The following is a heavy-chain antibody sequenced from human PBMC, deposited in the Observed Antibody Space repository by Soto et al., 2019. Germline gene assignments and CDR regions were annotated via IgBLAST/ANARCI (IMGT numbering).Heavy chain of an antibody. Sequence: PSETLSLTCTVSGDSMSSYYWSWIRQPPGKGLEWIGYIYYSGSTTYNPSLRSRVTMSVDTSKNQFSLRLSSVTAADTAVYYCARGPFRVVAGYYQYGVDVWGQGTTVTVSS. V-gene: IGHV4-59*01. CDR2: IYYSGST. CDR3: ARGPFRVVAGYYQYGVDV. D-gene: IGHD6-19*01. J-gene: IGHJ6*02. CDR1: GDSMSSYY.